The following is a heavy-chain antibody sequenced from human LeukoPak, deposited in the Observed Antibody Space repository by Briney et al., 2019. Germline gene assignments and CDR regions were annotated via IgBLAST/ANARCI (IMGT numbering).Heavy chain of an antibody. J-gene: IGHJ6*03. Sequence: SETLSLTCTVSGGSMSSHYWSWIRQTPEKGLEWIGDICTSGSTNYNPSPKSRVTISIDTSKEQFSLMVTSVTAADTAVYYCARYVPIETDHSSGSSFFYYYMDVWGIGTTVTVSS. CDR1: GGSMSSHY. V-gene: IGHV4-4*09. D-gene: IGHD3-22*01. CDR3: ARYVPIETDHSSGSSFFYYYMDV. CDR2: ICTSGST.